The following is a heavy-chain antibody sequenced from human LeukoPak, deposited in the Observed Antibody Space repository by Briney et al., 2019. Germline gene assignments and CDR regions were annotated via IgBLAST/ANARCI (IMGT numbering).Heavy chain of an antibody. V-gene: IGHV1-69*13. D-gene: IGHD2-2*01. Sequence: EASVKVSCKASGGTFSSYAISWVRQAPGQGIEWMGGIIPIFGTANYAQKFQGRVTITADESTSTAYMELSSLRSEDTAVYYCATRFDIVVVPAAMPYYYYYGMDVWGKGTTVTVSS. CDR3: ATRFDIVVVPAAMPYYYYYGMDV. CDR2: IIPIFGTA. CDR1: GGTFSSYA. J-gene: IGHJ6*04.